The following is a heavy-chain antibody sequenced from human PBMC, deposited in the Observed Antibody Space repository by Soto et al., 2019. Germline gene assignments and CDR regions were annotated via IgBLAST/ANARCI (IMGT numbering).Heavy chain of an antibody. D-gene: IGHD1-20*01. Sequence: QVQLVESGGGVVQPGRSLRLSCAASGFTFSSYGMHWVRQAPGKGLEWVAVIWYDGSNKYYADSVKGRFTISRDNSKNTLYLQMNSLRAEDTAVYYCARAPGQAYNWTPALMLGYYGMDVWGQGTTVTVSS. CDR2: IWYDGSNK. CDR3: ARAPGQAYNWTPALMLGYYGMDV. CDR1: GFTFSSYG. J-gene: IGHJ6*02. V-gene: IGHV3-33*01.